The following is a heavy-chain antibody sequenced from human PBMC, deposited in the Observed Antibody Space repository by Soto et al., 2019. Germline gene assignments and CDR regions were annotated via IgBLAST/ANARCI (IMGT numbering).Heavy chain of an antibody. CDR2: IWFDGSKT. CDR1: GFTLRSYG. V-gene: IGHV3-33*01. Sequence: GGYLRLSCAASGFTLRSYGVHWVRQAPGKGLEWVAVIWFDGSKTYYGDSVRGRFIASRDNAKNTVYLQMNSLTAEDTAVYYCVRDSVSLFSCGGDCNSLDAWGRGS. J-gene: IGHJ5*02. CDR3: VRDSVSLFSCGGDCNSLDA. D-gene: IGHD2-21*02.